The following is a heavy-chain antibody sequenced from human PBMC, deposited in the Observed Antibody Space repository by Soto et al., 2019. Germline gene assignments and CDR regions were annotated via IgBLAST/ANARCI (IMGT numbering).Heavy chain of an antibody. CDR2: IYYSGST. CDR1: GGSISSSSYY. D-gene: IGHD6-19*01. V-gene: IGHV4-39*01. CDR3: ASSGWWYFDY. J-gene: IGHJ4*02. Sequence: QLQLQESGPGLVKPSETLSLTCTVSGGSISSSSYYWGWIRQPPGKGLEWIGSIYYSGSTYYNPSLNSRVPISVDTSKNQFSLKLSSVTAADTAVYYSASSGWWYFDYWGQGTLVTVSS.